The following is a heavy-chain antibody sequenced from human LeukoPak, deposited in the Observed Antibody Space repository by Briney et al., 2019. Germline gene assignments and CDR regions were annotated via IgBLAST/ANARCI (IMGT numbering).Heavy chain of an antibody. CDR2: IYYSGST. V-gene: IGHV4-59*01. CDR1: GGSISSYY. D-gene: IGHD3-22*01. Sequence: SETLSLTCTVSGGSISSYYWSWIRQPPGKGLEWIGYIYYSGSTSYNPSLKSRVTISVDTSKNQFSLKLSSVTAADTAVYYCASLDSSGYYFFDSWDQGTLVTVSS. CDR3: ASLDSSGYYFFDS. J-gene: IGHJ4*02.